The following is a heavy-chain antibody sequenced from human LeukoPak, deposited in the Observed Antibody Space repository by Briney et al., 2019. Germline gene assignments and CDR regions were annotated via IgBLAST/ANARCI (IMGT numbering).Heavy chain of an antibody. Sequence: GGSLRLSCAASGFTFSDYYMSWIRQAPGKGLEWVSYISSSGGIIYYADSVKGRFTISRDHAKNSLYLQMNSLRVEDTAVYYCTRDEEGASREFDYWGQGALVTVSS. CDR2: ISSSGGII. J-gene: IGHJ4*02. CDR1: GFTFSDYY. CDR3: TRDEEGASREFDY. D-gene: IGHD1-26*01. V-gene: IGHV3-11*04.